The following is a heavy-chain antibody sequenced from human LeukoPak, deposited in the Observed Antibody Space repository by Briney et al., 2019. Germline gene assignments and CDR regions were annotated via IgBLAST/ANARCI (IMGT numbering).Heavy chain of an antibody. V-gene: IGHV4-59*02. J-gene: IGHJ4*02. D-gene: IGHD4-11*01. CDR1: GDSVSSHY. CDR3: ARYSNHVDYFDS. CDR2: VYYTGTS. Sequence: SETLSLTCTVSGDSVSSHYWGWIRQPPGKGLEWIAYVYYTGTSNYNPSLKSRVTISIDTSKNQFSLKLISVTAADTAVYYCARYSNHVDYFDSWAQGNLVPVSS.